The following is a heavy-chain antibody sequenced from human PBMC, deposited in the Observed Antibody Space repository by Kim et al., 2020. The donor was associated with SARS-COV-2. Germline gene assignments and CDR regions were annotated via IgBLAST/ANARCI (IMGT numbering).Heavy chain of an antibody. J-gene: IGHJ3*01. Sequence: GGSLRLSCAASGFTFSDYYMTWIRQAPGKGLEWVAYIARDNTYSNRGYVDYADSVKGRFTISRDDTTDSLYLQMNSLRVEDTAVYYCARDLNQGGFDGFDVWGQGTTVSVSS. CDR3: ARDLNQGGFDGFDV. CDR1: GFTFSDYY. V-gene: IGHV3-11*05. D-gene: IGHD5-12*01. CDR2: IARDNTYS.